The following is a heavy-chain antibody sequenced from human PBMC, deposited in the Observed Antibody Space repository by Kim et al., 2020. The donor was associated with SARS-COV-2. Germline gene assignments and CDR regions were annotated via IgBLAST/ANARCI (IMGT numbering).Heavy chain of an antibody. CDR1: GYTFTSYG. CDR3: ARDLEVATIFGDAFDI. V-gene: IGHV1-18*01. Sequence: ASVKVSCKASGYTFTSYGISWVRQAPGQGLEWMGWISAYNGNTNYAQKLQGRVTMTTDTSTSTAYMELRSLRSDDPAVYYCARDLEVATIFGDAFDIWGQGTMVTVSS. CDR2: ISAYNGNT. D-gene: IGHD5-12*01. J-gene: IGHJ3*02.